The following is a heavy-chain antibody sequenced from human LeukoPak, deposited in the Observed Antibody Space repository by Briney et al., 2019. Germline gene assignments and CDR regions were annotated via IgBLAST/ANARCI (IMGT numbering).Heavy chain of an antibody. CDR2: IYYSGNA. CDR3: AGWSEFFDC. J-gene: IGHJ4*02. Sequence: PSHTLSLTCTRSGGSISIGDYYWSWIRQPPGKGLEWIGFIYYSGNAYYNPSLKSRVTISVDTSKNQFSLRLRSVTAADTAVYYCAGWSEFFDCWGQGTLVTVS. V-gene: IGHV4-30-4*08. CDR1: GGSISIGDYY.